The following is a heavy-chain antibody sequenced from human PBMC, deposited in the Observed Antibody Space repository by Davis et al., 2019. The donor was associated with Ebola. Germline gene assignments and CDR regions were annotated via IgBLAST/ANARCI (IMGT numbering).Heavy chain of an antibody. CDR2: IYYNGRT. D-gene: IGHD6-6*01. V-gene: IGHV4-39*07. CDR3: ARLSGLFSSSSGALYFDL. Sequence: SETLSLTCSVSGGSISSGTYYWGWVRQPPGKGLEWIGSIYYNGRTYYNSSLETRVTIALDTSQNQFSLNLRSVTAADTAVYCCARLSGLFSSSSGALYFDLWGQGTLVTVST. CDR1: GGSISSGTYY. J-gene: IGHJ5*02.